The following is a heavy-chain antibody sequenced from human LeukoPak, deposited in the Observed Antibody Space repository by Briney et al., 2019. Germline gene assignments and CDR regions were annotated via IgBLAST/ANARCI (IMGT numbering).Heavy chain of an antibody. V-gene: IGHV4-31*03. D-gene: IGHD3-9*01. CDR3: ARHLYDILTGDFDY. CDR1: GGSISSDGYY. J-gene: IGHJ4*02. CDR2: IYYTGST. Sequence: PSQTLSLTCTVSGGSISSDGYYWSWIRQHPGKGLEWIGAIYYTGSTYYNPSLKSRATISVDTSKNHFSLKLSSVTAADTAVYYCARHLYDILTGDFDYWGQGTLVTVSS.